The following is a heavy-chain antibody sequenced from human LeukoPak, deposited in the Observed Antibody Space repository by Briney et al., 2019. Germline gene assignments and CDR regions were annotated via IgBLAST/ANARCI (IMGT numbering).Heavy chain of an antibody. CDR2: IYHSGST. V-gene: IGHV4-38-2*02. CDR1: GYSISSGYY. CDR3: ARVDTAMVTGDY. J-gene: IGHJ4*02. D-gene: IGHD5-18*01. Sequence: TSETLSLTCTVSGYSISSGYYWGWIRQPPGKGLEWIGSIYHSGSTYYNPSLKSRVTISVDTSKNQFSLKLSSVTAVDTAVYYCARVDTAMVTGDYWGQGTLVTVSS.